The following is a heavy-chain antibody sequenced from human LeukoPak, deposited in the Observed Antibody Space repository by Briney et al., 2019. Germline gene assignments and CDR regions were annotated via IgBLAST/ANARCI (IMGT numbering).Heavy chain of an antibody. V-gene: IGHV3-23*01. CDR2: TGRTI. Sequence: PGGSLRLSCAVSGSTFSAYTMAWVRQAPGKGLEWVSITGRTILYADSVRGRFIISRDNSKNTLYLQLNSPRVDDTAVYYCAKWALIDASAFDIWGQGTMVTVSS. CDR3: AKWALIDASAFDI. J-gene: IGHJ3*02. CDR1: GSTFSAYT. D-gene: IGHD2-15*01.